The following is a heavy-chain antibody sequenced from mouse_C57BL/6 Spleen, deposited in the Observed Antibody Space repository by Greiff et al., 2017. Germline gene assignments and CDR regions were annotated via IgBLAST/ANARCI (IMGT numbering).Heavy chain of an antibody. D-gene: IGHD1-1*02. CDR3: ARGGTLYYYAMDY. CDR2: IDPSDSYT. V-gene: IGHV1-69*01. CDR1: GYTFTSYW. J-gene: IGHJ4*01. Sequence: VQLQQPGAELVMPGASVKLSCKASGYTFTSYWMHWVKQRPGQGLEWIGEIDPSDSYTNYNQKFKGKSTLTADKSSSTAYMQLSSLTSEDSAVYYCARGGTLYYYAMDYWGQGTSVTVSS.